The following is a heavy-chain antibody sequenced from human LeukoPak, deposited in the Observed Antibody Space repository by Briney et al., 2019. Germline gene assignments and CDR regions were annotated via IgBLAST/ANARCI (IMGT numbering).Heavy chain of an antibody. CDR1: GGSISSPISY. CDR3: ARRIVGVIDAFDY. Sequence: PSETLSLTCTVSGGSISSPISYWGWIRQPPGKGLAWIATVLHRGATFYSPSLEGRLTISIDTSTNQFSLKMTSMTAADTAVYYCARRIVGVIDAFDYWGQGALVTVSS. V-gene: IGHV4-39*01. D-gene: IGHD1-26*01. CDR2: VLHRGAT. J-gene: IGHJ4*02.